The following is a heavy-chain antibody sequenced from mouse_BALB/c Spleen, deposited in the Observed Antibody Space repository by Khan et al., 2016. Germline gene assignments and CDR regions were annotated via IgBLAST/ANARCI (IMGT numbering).Heavy chain of an antibody. Sequence: EVELVESGPGLVKLSQSLSLTCTVTGYSITSDYAWNWIRQFPGNKLEWMGYIRYSGSTTYNPSLKSRISITRDTSKNQFFLQLYSVTTEDTATYCWTRSPTATRYFDVWGAGTTVIVSS. V-gene: IGHV3-2*02. CDR1: GYSITSDYA. D-gene: IGHD1-2*01. CDR2: IRYSGST. J-gene: IGHJ1*01. CDR3: TRSPTATRYFDV.